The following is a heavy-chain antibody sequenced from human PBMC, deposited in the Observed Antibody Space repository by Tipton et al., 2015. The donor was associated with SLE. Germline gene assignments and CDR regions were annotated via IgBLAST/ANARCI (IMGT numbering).Heavy chain of an antibody. CDR2: IYYSGST. Sequence: GLVKPSETLSLICTVSGGSISSHYWSRIRQPPGKGLEWIGYIYYSGSTNYNPSLKSRVTISVDTSKNQFSLKLSSVTAADTAVYYCARETVTFVRAGFDIWGQGTMVTVSS. J-gene: IGHJ3*02. CDR1: GGSISSHY. V-gene: IGHV4-59*11. CDR3: ARETVTFVRAGFDI. D-gene: IGHD4-11*01.